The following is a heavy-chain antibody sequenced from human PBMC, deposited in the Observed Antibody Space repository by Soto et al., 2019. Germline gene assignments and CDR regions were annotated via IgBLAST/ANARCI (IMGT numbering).Heavy chain of an antibody. CDR1: GFTFSGSA. CDR2: IRSKANSYAT. J-gene: IGHJ6*02. D-gene: IGHD3-3*01. CDR3: TSTSGPYYDFWSGYYRPLDYYGMDV. Sequence: GGSLRLSCAASGFTFSGSAMHWVRQASGEGLEWVGRIRSKANSYATAYAASVKGRFTISRDDSKNTAYLQMNSLKTEDTAVYYCTSTSGPYYDFWSGYYRPLDYYGMDVWGQGTTVTVSS. V-gene: IGHV3-73*01.